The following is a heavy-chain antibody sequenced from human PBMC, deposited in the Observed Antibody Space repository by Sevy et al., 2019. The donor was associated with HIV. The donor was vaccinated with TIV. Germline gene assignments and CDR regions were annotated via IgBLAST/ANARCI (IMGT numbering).Heavy chain of an antibody. CDR1: EFIFSSYS. D-gene: IGHD3-16*01. CDR3: AIDPRDGGDY. V-gene: IGHV3-48*02. Sequence: GGSLRLSCAASEFIFSSYSTNWVRQAPGKGLEWISYISTGSTTIYYADSVKGRFTVSRDNARSSLFLQMNSLRDEDTAVYYCAIDPRDGGDYWGQGTLVTVSS. J-gene: IGHJ4*02. CDR2: ISTGSTTI.